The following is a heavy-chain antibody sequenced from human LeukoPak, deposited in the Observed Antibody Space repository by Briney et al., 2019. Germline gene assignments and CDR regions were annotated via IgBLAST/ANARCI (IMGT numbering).Heavy chain of an antibody. Sequence: GGSLRLSCAASGFTFSSYAMSWVRQAPGKRLEWVSAISGSGGSTYYADSVKGRFTISRDNSKNTLYLQMNSLRAEDTAVYYCAKGVRYFDWLRTFDYWGQGTLVTVSS. V-gene: IGHV3-23*01. CDR3: AKGVRYFDWLRTFDY. J-gene: IGHJ4*02. D-gene: IGHD3-9*01. CDR1: GFTFSSYA. CDR2: ISGSGGST.